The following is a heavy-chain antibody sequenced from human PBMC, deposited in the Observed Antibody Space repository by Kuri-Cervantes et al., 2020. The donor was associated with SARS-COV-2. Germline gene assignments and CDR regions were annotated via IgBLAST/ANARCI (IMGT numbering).Heavy chain of an antibody. CDR3: ARHGSIGAHQNWFDA. CDR2: IYPGDSDT. J-gene: IGHJ5*02. V-gene: IGHV5-51*01. D-gene: IGHD6-6*01. Sequence: GESLKISCKGSGYSFTSYWIGWVRQMPGKGLEWMGIIYPGDSDTRYSPSFQGQVTISADKSISTAYLQWSNLKASDTAIYYCARHGSIGAHQNWFDAWGQGTLVTVSS. CDR1: GYSFTSYW.